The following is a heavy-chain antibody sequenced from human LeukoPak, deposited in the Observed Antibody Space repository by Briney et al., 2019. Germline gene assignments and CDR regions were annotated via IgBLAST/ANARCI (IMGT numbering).Heavy chain of an antibody. CDR3: ARRLVRGGGADY. J-gene: IGHJ4*02. D-gene: IGHD3-10*01. V-gene: IGHV5-51*01. CDR1: GYIFTSYW. CDR2: IYPGDSET. Sequence: GESLKISCKGSGYIFTSYWIGWVRQMPGKGLEWMGIIYPGDSETRYSPSFEGQITISADRSISTAYLQWSSLKASDTAMYYCARRLVRGGGADYWGQGTLVTVSS.